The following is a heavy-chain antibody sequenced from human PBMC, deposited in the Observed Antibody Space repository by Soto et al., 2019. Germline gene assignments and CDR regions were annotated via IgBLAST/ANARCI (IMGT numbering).Heavy chain of an antibody. CDR3: ARLGYYYYYGMDV. D-gene: IGHD1-26*01. CDR1: GYTFTGYY. V-gene: IGHV1-2*02. Sequence: GASVKVSCKASGYTFTGYYMHWVRRAPGQGLEWMGWINPNSGGTNYAQKFQGRVTMTRETSISTAYMELSRLRSDDTAVYYCARLGYYYYYGMDVWGQGTTVTVS. J-gene: IGHJ6*02. CDR2: INPNSGGT.